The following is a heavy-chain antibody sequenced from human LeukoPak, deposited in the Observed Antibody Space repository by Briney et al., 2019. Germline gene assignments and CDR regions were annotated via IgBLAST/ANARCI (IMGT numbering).Heavy chain of an antibody. CDR1: GASIRSYY. V-gene: IGHV4-59*08. J-gene: IGHJ4*02. Sequence: PSETLSLTCTVSGASIRSYYWTWIRQPPGKGLEWIGYMYYSGSSNYNPSLKSRVTISVDASKSQFPLNMNSVTAADTAVYYCARSEINDYFKYWGQGILVTVST. CDR2: MYYSGSS. D-gene: IGHD3-16*01. CDR3: ARSEINDYFKY.